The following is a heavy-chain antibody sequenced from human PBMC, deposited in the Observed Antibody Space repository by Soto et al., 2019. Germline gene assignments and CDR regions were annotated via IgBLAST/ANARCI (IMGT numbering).Heavy chain of an antibody. CDR1: GGSISTYY. CDR2: IYYSDNT. Sequence: SETLSLTCTVSGGSISTYYWSWIRQPPGQGLEWIGYIYYSDNTNYNPSLNNRVTMSLDTSKNQFSLNLRSVTAADTAVYYCARSLTLRSAPPSAVPGLWGQGTLVTVSS. V-gene: IGHV4-59*01. CDR3: ARSLTLRSAPPSAVPGL. J-gene: IGHJ4*02. D-gene: IGHD6-13*01.